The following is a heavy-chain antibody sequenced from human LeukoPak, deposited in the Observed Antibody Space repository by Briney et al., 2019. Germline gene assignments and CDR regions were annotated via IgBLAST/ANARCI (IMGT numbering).Heavy chain of an antibody. V-gene: IGHV4-31*03. CDR1: GGSISSGGYY. CDR2: IYYSGST. D-gene: IGHD3-22*01. CDR3: ARDARVITNDAFDI. J-gene: IGHJ3*02. Sequence: SETLSLTCTVSGGSISSGGYYWSWIRQHPGKGLEWIGYIYYSGSTYYNPSLKSRVTISVGTSKNQFSLKLSSVTAADTAVYYCARDARVITNDAFDIWGQGTMVTVSS.